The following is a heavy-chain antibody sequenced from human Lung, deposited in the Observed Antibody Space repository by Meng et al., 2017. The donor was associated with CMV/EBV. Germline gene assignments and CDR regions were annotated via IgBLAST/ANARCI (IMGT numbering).Heavy chain of an antibody. CDR2: IYSDGVTT. V-gene: IGHV3-74*01. D-gene: IGHD3-10*01. J-gene: IGHJ3*01. CDR3: ARKPGRGAFDV. Sequence: ESXKISCAVSGINVNTYWMHWVRQVPGKGLVWLSRIYSDGVTTRYADSVKGRFTISRDNTKNTLYLQMNGLRADDTAVYYCARKPGRGAFDVWGQGTMVTVSS. CDR1: GINVNTYW.